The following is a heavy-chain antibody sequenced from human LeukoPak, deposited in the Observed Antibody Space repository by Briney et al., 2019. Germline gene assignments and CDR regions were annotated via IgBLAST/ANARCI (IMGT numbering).Heavy chain of an antibody. D-gene: IGHD3-22*01. CDR1: GYRITSYW. V-gene: IGHV5-51*01. CDR3: ARLGEYYYDSSGYSFDY. CDR2: IYPGDSDT. Sequence: GESLKISCKGSGYRITSYWIGRVRQMPGKGLEWMGIIYPGDSDTRYSPSFQGQVTISADKSISTAYLQWSSLKASDTAKYYCARLGEYYYDSSGYSFDYWGQGTLVTVSS. J-gene: IGHJ4*02.